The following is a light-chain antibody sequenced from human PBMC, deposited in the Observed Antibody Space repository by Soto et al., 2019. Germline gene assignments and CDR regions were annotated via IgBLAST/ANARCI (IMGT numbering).Light chain of an antibody. Sequence: DIQMTQSPSSLSASVGDRVTITCRAGQSISSYLNWYQQKPGKAPNLLIYAASSLQSGVPSRFTGSGSGTDFTLTISSLQPEDFATYYCQQSYNTPWTSGLGTKVEIK. V-gene: IGKV1-39*01. CDR3: QQSYNTPWT. J-gene: IGKJ1*01. CDR2: AAS. CDR1: QSISSY.